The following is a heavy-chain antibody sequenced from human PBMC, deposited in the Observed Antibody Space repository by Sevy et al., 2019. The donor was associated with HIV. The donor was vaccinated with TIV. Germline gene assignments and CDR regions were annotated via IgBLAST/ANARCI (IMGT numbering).Heavy chain of an antibody. V-gene: IGHV1-69*06. Sequence: ASVKVSCKASGGTFSSYAISWVQQAPGQGLEWMGGIIPIFGTANYAQKFQGRVTITADKSTSTAYMELSSLRSEDTAVYYCARGRDHYYDSSGLDAFDIWGQGTMVTVSS. J-gene: IGHJ3*02. CDR3: ARGRDHYYDSSGLDAFDI. D-gene: IGHD3-22*01. CDR1: GGTFSSYA. CDR2: IIPIFGTA.